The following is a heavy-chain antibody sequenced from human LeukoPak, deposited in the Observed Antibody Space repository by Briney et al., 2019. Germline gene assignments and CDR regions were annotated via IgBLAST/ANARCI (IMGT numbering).Heavy chain of an antibody. CDR2: ISVSGGNT. J-gene: IGHJ4*02. CDR1: GFTFSNYG. Sequence: GGSLRLSCAASGFTFSNYGMNWVRQTPGKGLEWVAAISVSGGNTYYADSVKGRFTISRDNSKNTLYLQMNSLRAEDTAVYYCARRVMASAGTVDYWGQGFLVTVSS. CDR3: ARRVMASAGTVDY. D-gene: IGHD6-13*01. V-gene: IGHV3-23*01.